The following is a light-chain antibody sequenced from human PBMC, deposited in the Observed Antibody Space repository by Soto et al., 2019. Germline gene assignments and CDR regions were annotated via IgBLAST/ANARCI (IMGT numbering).Light chain of an antibody. Sequence: EIVMTQSPATLSVSPGERATLSCRASQSVSSNLAWYQEKPGQAPRLLIYGASTRATGIPARFSGSGSGTEFTLTISSLQSEDFAVIYCQQYNNWPPWTFGQGTKLEIK. CDR1: QSVSSN. CDR2: GAS. CDR3: QQYNNWPPWT. J-gene: IGKJ2*02. V-gene: IGKV3-15*01.